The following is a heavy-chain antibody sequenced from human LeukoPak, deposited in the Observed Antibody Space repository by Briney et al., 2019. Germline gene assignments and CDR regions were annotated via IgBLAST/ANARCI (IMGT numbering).Heavy chain of an antibody. V-gene: IGHV4-39*07. D-gene: IGHD2-15*01. CDR2: FYHSGST. J-gene: IGHJ3*02. CDR3: ARVLEGYCSGGSCPPSDDAFDI. Sequence: PSETLSLTCTVSGGSISSSSYYWGWIRQPPGKGLEWIGTFYHSGSTYYNPSLKSRVTISVDTSKNQFSLKLSSVTAADTAVYYCARVLEGYCSGGSCPPSDDAFDIWGQGTMVTVSS. CDR1: GGSISSSSYY.